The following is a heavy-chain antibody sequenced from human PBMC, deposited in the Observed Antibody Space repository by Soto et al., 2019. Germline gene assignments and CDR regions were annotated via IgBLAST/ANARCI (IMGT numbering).Heavy chain of an antibody. Sequence: ASVKVSCKVSGYTFTSYAMHWVRQAPGQRLEWMGWINAGNGNTKYSQKFQGRVTITRDTSASTAYMELSRLRSEDTAVYYCARVPALRPGYWNYGTHYGMDVWGQGTTVTVSS. CDR1: GYTFTSYA. V-gene: IGHV1-3*01. D-gene: IGHD1-7*01. J-gene: IGHJ6*02. CDR3: ARVPALRPGYWNYGTHYGMDV. CDR2: INAGNGNT.